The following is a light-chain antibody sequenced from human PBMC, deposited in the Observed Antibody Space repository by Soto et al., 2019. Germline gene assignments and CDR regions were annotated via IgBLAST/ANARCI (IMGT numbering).Light chain of an antibody. CDR3: AAWDDSLNGWV. CDR1: SSNIGSNT. J-gene: IGLJ3*02. V-gene: IGLV1-44*01. Sequence: QSVLIQASSMSGTPGQRVTISCSGSSSNIGSNTVNWYQQVPGTAPKLLIYGNDQRPSGVPDRFSGSKSGTSASLAISGLQSEDEADYYFAAWDDSLNGWVFGGGTQLTVL. CDR2: GND.